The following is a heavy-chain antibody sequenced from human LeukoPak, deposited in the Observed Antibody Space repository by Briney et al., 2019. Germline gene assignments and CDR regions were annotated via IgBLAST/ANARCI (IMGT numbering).Heavy chain of an antibody. CDR3: ARNYRDRFGELFAGPAA. CDR1: GYTFTGYY. D-gene: IGHD3-10*01. Sequence: ASVKVSRKASGYTFTGYYMHWVRQAPGQGLEWMGWINPNSGGTNYAQKFQGRVTMTRDTSISTAYMELSRLRSDDTAVYYCARNYRDRFGELFAGPAAWGQGTLVTVSS. V-gene: IGHV1-2*02. J-gene: IGHJ4*02. CDR2: INPNSGGT.